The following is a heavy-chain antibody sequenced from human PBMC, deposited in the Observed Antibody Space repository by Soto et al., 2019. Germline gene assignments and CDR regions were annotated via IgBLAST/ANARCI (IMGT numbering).Heavy chain of an antibody. CDR2: TYSGGST. CDR3: ARHITMDPLLVY. D-gene: IGHD3-10*01. V-gene: IGHV3-53*01. J-gene: IGHJ4*02. Sequence: EVQLVESGGGLIQPGGSLRLSCAVSGFTVSSNYMSWVRQAPGRGLEWVSVTYSGGSTYYAASVKGRFTISRDNSKSTLYLQMNSLRAEDTAVYYCARHITMDPLLVYWGQGTLVTVSS. CDR1: GFTVSSNY.